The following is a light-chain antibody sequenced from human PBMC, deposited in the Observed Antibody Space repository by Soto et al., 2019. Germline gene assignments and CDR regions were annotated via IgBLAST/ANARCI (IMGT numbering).Light chain of an antibody. CDR3: HQYKTSPQT. J-gene: IGKJ1*01. CDR1: QSVLDRSNNKNY. CDR2: WAS. Sequence: DIVLTQSPDSLAVSLGERATISCKSSQSVLDRSNNKNYLAWYQQKPRQPPKMLIYWASTRESGVPDRFSGSGSGTDFTLTSSGLQSEDVAVYFCHQYKTSPQTFGQGTTVELK. V-gene: IGKV4-1*01.